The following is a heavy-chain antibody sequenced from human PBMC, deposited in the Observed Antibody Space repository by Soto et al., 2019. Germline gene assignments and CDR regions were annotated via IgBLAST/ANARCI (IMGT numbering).Heavy chain of an antibody. D-gene: IGHD2-2*01. CDR2: ISYDGSNK. CDR3: ARGGNLRDPNCSSTSCYATSPAARVLGY. Sequence: GGSLRLSCAASGFTFSSYAMHWVRQAPGKGLEWVAVISYDGSNKYYADSVKGRFTISRDNSKNTLYLQMNSLRAEDTAVYYCARGGNLRDPNCSSTSCYATSPAARVLGYWGQGTLVTVSS. CDR1: GFTFSSYA. V-gene: IGHV3-30-3*01. J-gene: IGHJ4*02.